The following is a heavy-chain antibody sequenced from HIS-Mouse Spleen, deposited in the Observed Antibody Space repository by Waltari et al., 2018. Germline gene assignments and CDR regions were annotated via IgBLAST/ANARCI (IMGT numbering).Heavy chain of an antibody. CDR2: IYYSGRT. D-gene: IGHD6-13*01. Sequence: QLQLQESGPGLVKPSETLSLTCTVSGGSISSSSYYWCWLRQPPGKGLEWIGSIYYSGRTYYNPSLKSRVTISVDTSKNQCSLKLSSVTAAETAVYYCAREIPYSSSWYDWYFDLWGRGTLVTVSS. CDR1: GGSISSSSYY. V-gene: IGHV4-39*07. J-gene: IGHJ2*01. CDR3: AREIPYSSSWYDWYFDL.